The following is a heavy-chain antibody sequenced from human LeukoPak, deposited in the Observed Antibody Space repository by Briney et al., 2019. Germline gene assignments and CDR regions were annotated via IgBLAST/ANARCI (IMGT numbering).Heavy chain of an antibody. CDR3: AREAMYSSAWQALGGD. J-gene: IGHJ4*02. CDR1: GFTFSTYA. D-gene: IGHD6-19*01. Sequence: PGGSLRLSCAASGFTFSTYAMHWVRQAPGKGLEWLAVIWYDGSDQSYADSVKGRFTISRDNAKNTVYLQMNSLRVEETGIYYRAREAMYSSAWQALGGDWDQGTRVTVSS. CDR2: IWYDGSDQ. V-gene: IGHV3-33*01.